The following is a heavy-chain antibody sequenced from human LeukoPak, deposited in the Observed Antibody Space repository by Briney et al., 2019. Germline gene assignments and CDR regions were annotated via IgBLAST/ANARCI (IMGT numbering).Heavy chain of an antibody. Sequence: ASETLSLTCTVSGGAISSYYWSWIRQPPGKGLEWIGYIYYSGSANYNPSLKSRVTISVDTSKNQFSLKVMSMTAADTAVYYCVTMVRGGPSYHFDYWGQGTLVTVSS. CDR1: GGAISSYY. CDR3: VTMVRGGPSYHFDY. CDR2: IYYSGSA. V-gene: IGHV4-59*01. D-gene: IGHD3-10*01. J-gene: IGHJ4*02.